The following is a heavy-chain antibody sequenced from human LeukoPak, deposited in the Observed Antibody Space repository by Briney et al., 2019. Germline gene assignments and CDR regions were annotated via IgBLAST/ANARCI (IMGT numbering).Heavy chain of an antibody. D-gene: IGHD4-23*01. CDR3: ARGDYGGNYNTYYFDY. J-gene: IGHJ4*02. CDR1: GGSFSGYY. CDR2: IYYSGST. V-gene: IGHV4-59*01. Sequence: SETLSLTCAVYGGSFSGYYWSWIRQPPGKGLEWIGYIYYSGSTNYNPSLKSRVTISVDTSKNQFSLKLSSVTAADTAVYYCARGDYGGNYNTYYFDYWGQGTLVTVSS.